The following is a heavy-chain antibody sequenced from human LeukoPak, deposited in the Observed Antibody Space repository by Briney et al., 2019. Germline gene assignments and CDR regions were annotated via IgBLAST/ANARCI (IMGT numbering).Heavy chain of an antibody. CDR1: GGSFSGYY. CDR2: INHSGST. V-gene: IGHV4-34*01. J-gene: IGHJ4*02. D-gene: IGHD1-26*01. Sequence: SETLSLTCAVYGGSFSGYYWSWIRQPPGKGLEWIGEINHSGSTNYNPSLKSRVTISVDTSKNQFSLKLSSVTAADTAVYYCARTYSGSYYARYYFDYRGQGTLVTVSS. CDR3: ARTYSGSYYARYYFDY.